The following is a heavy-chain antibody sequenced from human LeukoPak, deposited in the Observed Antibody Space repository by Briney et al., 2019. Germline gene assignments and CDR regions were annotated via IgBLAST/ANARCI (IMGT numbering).Heavy chain of an antibody. V-gene: IGHV3-13*01. Sequence: PGGSLRLSCAASGFTFSSYDMHWVRQATGKGLEWVSAIGTAGDTYYPGSVKGRFTISRENAKNSLYLQMNSLRAGDTAVYYCARVLKFGGNYYFDYWGQGTLVTVSS. CDR3: ARVLKFGGNYYFDY. D-gene: IGHD3-10*01. J-gene: IGHJ4*02. CDR2: IGTAGDT. CDR1: GFTFSSYD.